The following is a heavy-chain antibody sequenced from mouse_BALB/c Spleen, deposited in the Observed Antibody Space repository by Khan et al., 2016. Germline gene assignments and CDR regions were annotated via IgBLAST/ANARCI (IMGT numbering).Heavy chain of an antibody. V-gene: IGHV14-4*02. D-gene: IGHD1-1*01. CDR3: NAFITTVVYYYAMDY. J-gene: IGHJ4*01. Sequence: VQLKESGAELVRSGASVKLSCTASGFNIKDYYMHWVKQRPEQGLEWIGWIDPENGDTEYAPKFQGKATMTADTSSNTAYLQLSSLTSEDTAVYYCNAFITTVVYYYAMDYWGQGTSVTVSS. CDR1: GFNIKDYY. CDR2: IDPENGDT.